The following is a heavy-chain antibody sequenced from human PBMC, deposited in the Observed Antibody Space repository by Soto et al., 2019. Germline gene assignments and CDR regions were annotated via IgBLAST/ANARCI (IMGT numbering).Heavy chain of an antibody. D-gene: IGHD6-19*01. CDR3: ARGFSSVSMDA. CDR2: SYSSGSA. Sequence: KTSETLSLTCTVSGDSVSSGGYYWSWIRQPPGKGLEWIGYSYSSGSANYNPSLKSRVTISRDTSKNQISLKVASVTAADTAGYYCARGFSSVSMDAWGQGTTVTVSS. J-gene: IGHJ6*02. CDR1: GDSVSSGGYY. V-gene: IGHV4-61*08.